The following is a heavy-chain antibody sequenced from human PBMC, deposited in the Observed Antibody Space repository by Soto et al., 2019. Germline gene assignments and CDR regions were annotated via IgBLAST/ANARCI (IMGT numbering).Heavy chain of an antibody. D-gene: IGHD6-6*01. CDR3: ARVDSSTWNWVLDH. Sequence: SETLSLTCTVSGGSVSSGDYYWSWIRQPPGKGLEWIGKIYHSGDTNYNPSLKSRVIISVDTSKNQFSLKLTSVTAADTAVYYCARVDSSTWNWVLDHWGRGTLVTVSS. CDR2: IYHSGDT. CDR1: GGSVSSGDYY. V-gene: IGHV4-30-4*01. J-gene: IGHJ4*02.